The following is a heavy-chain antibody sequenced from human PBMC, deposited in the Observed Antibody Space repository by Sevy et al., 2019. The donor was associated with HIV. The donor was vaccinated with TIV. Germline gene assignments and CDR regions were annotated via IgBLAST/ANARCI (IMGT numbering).Heavy chain of an antibody. V-gene: IGHV4-61*08. CDR3: ATDQYYDILTGLFAVDV. Sequence: SETLSLTCTVSGVSLISGEYFWTWIRQPPGKGLEWIGCIYFSGYTNYSPSLKSRVTVSIDTSKNQFFLRLSSVAAADTAVYYCATDQYYDILTGLFAVDVWGHGTTVTVSS. D-gene: IGHD3-9*01. J-gene: IGHJ6*02. CDR2: IYFSGYT. CDR1: GVSLISGEYF.